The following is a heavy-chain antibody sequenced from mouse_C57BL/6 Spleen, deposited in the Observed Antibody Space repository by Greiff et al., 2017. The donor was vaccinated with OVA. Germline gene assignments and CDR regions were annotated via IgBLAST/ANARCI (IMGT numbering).Heavy chain of an antibody. J-gene: IGHJ3*01. CDR1: GYTFTSYW. CDR3: ASPGADGSGPWFAY. V-gene: IGHV1-72*01. Sequence: VQLQQPGAELVKPGASVKLSCKASGYTFTSYWMHWVKQRPGRGLEWIGRIDPNSGGTKYNEKFKSKATLTVDKPSSTAYMQLSSLTSEDAAVYYCASPGADGSGPWFAYWGQGTLVTVSA. CDR2: IDPNSGGT. D-gene: IGHD1-1*01.